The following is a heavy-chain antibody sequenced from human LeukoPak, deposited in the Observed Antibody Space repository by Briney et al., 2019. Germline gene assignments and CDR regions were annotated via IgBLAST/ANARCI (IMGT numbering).Heavy chain of an antibody. V-gene: IGHV4-30-2*01. CDR1: GGSISSGGYS. J-gene: IGHJ4*02. CDR2: IYHSGST. CDR3: ARGRLPAA. Sequence: PSQTLSLTCAVSGGSISSGGYSWSWIRQPPGKGLEWIGYIYHSGSTYYNPSLKSRVTISVDTSKNQFSLKLSSVTAADTAVYYCARGRLPAAWGQGTLVTVSS. D-gene: IGHD2-2*01.